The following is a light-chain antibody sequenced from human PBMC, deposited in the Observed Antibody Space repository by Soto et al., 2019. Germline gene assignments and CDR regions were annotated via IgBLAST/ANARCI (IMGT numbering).Light chain of an antibody. V-gene: IGKV3-20*01. CDR3: QQHNSFSIT. Sequence: IVLTQSPGTLSLSPGERATLSCRASQSVSSSYLAWYQQKPGQAPRLLIYGASTRATGIPDRFSGSGSGTEFTLTIYSLQADDFATYYCQQHNSFSITFGQGTRLEIK. CDR1: QSVSSSY. J-gene: IGKJ5*01. CDR2: GAS.